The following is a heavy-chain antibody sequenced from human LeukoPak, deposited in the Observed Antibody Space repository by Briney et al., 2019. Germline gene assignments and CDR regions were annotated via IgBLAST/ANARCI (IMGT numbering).Heavy chain of an antibody. J-gene: IGHJ4*02. V-gene: IGHV1-69*13. CDR2: IIPIFGTA. Sequence: GASVKVSCKASGGTFSSYAISWVRQAPGQGLEWMGGIIPIFGTANYAQKFQGRVTITADESTSTAYMELSSLRSEDTAVYYCARGEYSSSWPFDYWGQGTLVTVSS. CDR3: ARGEYSSSWPFDY. CDR1: GGTFSSYA. D-gene: IGHD6-13*01.